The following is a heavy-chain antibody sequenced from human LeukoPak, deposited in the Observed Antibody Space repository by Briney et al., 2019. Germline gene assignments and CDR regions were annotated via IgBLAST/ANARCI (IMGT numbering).Heavy chain of an antibody. V-gene: IGHV3-23*01. J-gene: IGHJ4*02. CDR3: AKLYCSSTTCYRKFSDY. Sequence: PGGSLRLSCAASGFTFSSYAMSWVRQAPGKGLEWLSSISGSGDSTSYADSVEGRFTISRDNSKNTVYLQMNNLRAEDTAVYFCAKLYCSSTTCYRKFSDYWGQGILVTVSS. CDR2: ISGSGDST. CDR1: GFTFSSYA. D-gene: IGHD2-2*01.